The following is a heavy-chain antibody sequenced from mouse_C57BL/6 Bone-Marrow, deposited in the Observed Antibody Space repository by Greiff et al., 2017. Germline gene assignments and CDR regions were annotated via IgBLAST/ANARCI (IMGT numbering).Heavy chain of an antibody. D-gene: IGHD2-3*01. CDR3: ARGRWLLWDY. Sequence: QVHVKQSGAELVRPGTSVKMSCKASGYTFTNYWIGWAKQRPGHGLEWIGDIYPGGGYTNYNEKFKGKATLTADKSSSTAYMQFSSLTSEDSAIYYCARGRWLLWDYWGQGTTLTVSS. J-gene: IGHJ2*01. CDR2: IYPGGGYT. CDR1: GYTFTNYW. V-gene: IGHV1-63*01.